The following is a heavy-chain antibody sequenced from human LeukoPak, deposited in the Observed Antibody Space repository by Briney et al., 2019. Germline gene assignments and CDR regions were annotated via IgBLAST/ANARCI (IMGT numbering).Heavy chain of an antibody. V-gene: IGHV4-59*08. J-gene: IGHJ2*01. CDR2: FYYGERS. CDR3: ARLAYYYDRSGPADWYFDL. CDR1: GGSISNSH. Sequence: PSETLSLTCTVSGGSISNSHWSWIRQAPGKGLECMGNFYYGERSNYNPSLKSRVTISADTSKNQFSPNLNSVTAADTAVYFCARLAYYYDRSGPADWYFDLWGRGTLVTVSS. D-gene: IGHD3-22*01.